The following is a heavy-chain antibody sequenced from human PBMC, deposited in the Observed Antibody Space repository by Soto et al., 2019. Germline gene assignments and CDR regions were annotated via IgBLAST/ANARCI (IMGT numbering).Heavy chain of an antibody. D-gene: IGHD3-3*01. J-gene: IGHJ4*02. CDR1: GGSFSGYY. CDR3: ARNYDFWSGYYYYFDY. CDR2: INHSGST. Sequence: SETVSLTCAVYGGSFSGYYWSWIRQPPGKGLEWIGEINHSGSTNYNPSLKSRVTISVDTSKNQFSLKLSSVTAADTAVYYCARNYDFWSGYYYYFDYWGQGTLVTV. V-gene: IGHV4-34*01.